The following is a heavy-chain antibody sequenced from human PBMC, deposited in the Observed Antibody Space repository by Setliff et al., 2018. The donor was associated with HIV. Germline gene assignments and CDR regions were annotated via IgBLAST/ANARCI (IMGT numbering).Heavy chain of an antibody. D-gene: IGHD2-8*01. V-gene: IGHV3-21*01. J-gene: IGHJ4*02. Sequence: PGGSLRLYCAASGFTFSSYSMNWVRQAPGKWLEWVSSISSSSSYIFYADSVKGRFTISRDNAKNSVYLQMNSLRADDTAVYYCARVRPLGYCSTGACPPDYWGQGTLVTGLL. CDR2: ISSSSSYI. CDR3: ARVRPLGYCSTGACPPDY. CDR1: GFTFSSYS.